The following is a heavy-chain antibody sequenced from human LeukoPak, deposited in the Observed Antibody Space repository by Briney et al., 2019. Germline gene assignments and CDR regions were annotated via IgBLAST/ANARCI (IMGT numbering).Heavy chain of an antibody. V-gene: IGHV4-31*03. J-gene: IGHJ4*02. CDR1: GGSISSGGYY. CDR2: IYYSGST. CDR3: ARGPMVRGVIGGLDSPQFDY. D-gene: IGHD3-10*01. Sequence: SETLSLTCTVSGGSISSGGYYCSWIRQHPGKGLEWIGYIYYSGSTYYNPSLKSRVTISVDTSKNQFSLKLSSVTAADTAVYYCARGPMVRGVIGGLDSPQFDYWGQGTLVTVSS.